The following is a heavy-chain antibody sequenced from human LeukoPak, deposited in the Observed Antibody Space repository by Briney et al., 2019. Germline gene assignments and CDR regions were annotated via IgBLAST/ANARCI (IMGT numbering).Heavy chain of an antibody. CDR2: INHSGST. J-gene: IGHJ4*02. Sequence: SETLSLTCAVYGGSFSGYYWSWIRQPPGKGLEWIGEINHSGSTNYNPSLKSRVTISVDTSKNQFSLKLSSVTAADTAVYYCARLGRKRQWSSKAHPSFDYWGQGTLVTVSS. CDR3: ARLGRKRQWSSKAHPSFDY. D-gene: IGHD6-19*01. CDR1: GGSFSGYY. V-gene: IGHV4-34*01.